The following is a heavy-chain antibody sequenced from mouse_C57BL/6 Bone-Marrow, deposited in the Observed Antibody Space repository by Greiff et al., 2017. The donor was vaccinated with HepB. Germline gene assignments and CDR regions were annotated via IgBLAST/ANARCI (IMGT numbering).Heavy chain of an antibody. CDR3: ARWTGRSSYGY. D-gene: IGHD1-1*01. Sequence: VQVVESGAELVKPGASVKMSCKASGYTFTSYWITWVKQRPGQGLEWIGDIYPGSGSTNYNEKFKSKATLTVDTSSSTAYMQLSSLTSEDSAVYYCARWTGRSSYGYWGQGTTLTVSS. J-gene: IGHJ2*01. V-gene: IGHV1-55*01. CDR1: GYTFTSYW. CDR2: IYPGSGST.